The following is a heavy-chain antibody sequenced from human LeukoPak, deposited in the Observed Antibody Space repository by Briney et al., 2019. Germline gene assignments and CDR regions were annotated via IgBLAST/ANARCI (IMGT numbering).Heavy chain of an antibody. D-gene: IGHD2-15*01. J-gene: IGHJ4*02. CDR3: ARGEVPLHYFDY. CDR1: GGTFSSYA. V-gene: IGHV1-69*01. Sequence: ASVRVSCKASGGTFSSYAISWVRQTPGQGLEWLGGIIPIFGTANYAQKFKGRVTITADEATSTAYMELSSLRSEDTAVYYCARGEVPLHYFDYWGQGTLVTVSS. CDR2: IIPIFGTA.